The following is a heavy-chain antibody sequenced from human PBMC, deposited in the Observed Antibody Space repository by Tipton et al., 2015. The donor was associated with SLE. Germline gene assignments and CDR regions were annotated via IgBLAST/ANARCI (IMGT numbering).Heavy chain of an antibody. CDR2: IYYSGST. Sequence: TLSLTCTVSGGSISSHYWSWIRQPPGKGLEWIGYIYYSGSTNYNPSLKSRVSISVDTSKNQFSLKLSSVTAADTAVYYCARSEKWLQPYFDYWGQGTLVTVSS. J-gene: IGHJ4*02. CDR1: GGSISSHY. V-gene: IGHV4-59*11. CDR3: ARSEKWLQPYFDY. D-gene: IGHD5-24*01.